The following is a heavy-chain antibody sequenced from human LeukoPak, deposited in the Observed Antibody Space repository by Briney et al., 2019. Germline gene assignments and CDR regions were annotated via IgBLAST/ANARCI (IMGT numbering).Heavy chain of an antibody. CDR3: ARSRGKYYYGSGSYLNWFDP. V-gene: IGHV4-39*01. D-gene: IGHD3-10*01. CDR1: GGSISSSSYY. Sequence: SETLSLTCTVSGGSISSSSYYWGWIRQPPGKGLEWIGSIYYSGSTYYNPSLKSRVTISVDTSKNQFSVKLSSVTAADTAVYYCARSRGKYYYGSGSYLNWFDPWGQGTLVTVSS. J-gene: IGHJ5*02. CDR2: IYYSGST.